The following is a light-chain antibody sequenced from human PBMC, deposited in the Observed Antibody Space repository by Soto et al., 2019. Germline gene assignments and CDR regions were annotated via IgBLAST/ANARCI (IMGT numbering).Light chain of an antibody. J-gene: IGKJ1*01. CDR2: AAS. V-gene: IGKV1-39*01. Sequence: DIQMTQSPSSLSASVGDRVTLTCRASQSISSYLNWYQQEPGKAPKLLIYAASTLQRGVPSKYTGSGSGTDFTPTISSLQPEDFATYYCQQTYTTPRTFAQGTKVDIK. CDR1: QSISSY. CDR3: QQTYTTPRT.